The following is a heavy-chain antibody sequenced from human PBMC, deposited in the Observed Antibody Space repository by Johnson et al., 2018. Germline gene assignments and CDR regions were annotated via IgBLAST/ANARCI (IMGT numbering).Heavy chain of an antibody. CDR1: GFTFSSYA. CDR2: ISGSGGST. CDR3: ASFLGVVPAAMESYYYYGVDV. Sequence: VQLVQSGGGLVQPGRSLRLSCAASGFTFSSYAMSWVRQAPGKGLEWVSAISGSGGSTYYADSVKGRFTISRDNPKNSLYLQINSLRAGDTAVYYCASFLGVVPAAMESYYYYGVDVWGKGTTVTVSA. J-gene: IGHJ6*04. D-gene: IGHD2-2*01. V-gene: IGHV3-23*04.